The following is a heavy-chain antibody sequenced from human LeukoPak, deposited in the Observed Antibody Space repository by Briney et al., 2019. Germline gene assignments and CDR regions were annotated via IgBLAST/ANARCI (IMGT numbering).Heavy chain of an antibody. D-gene: IGHD2-2*01. CDR2: ISSSGSTI. J-gene: IGHJ4*02. V-gene: IGHV3-11*01. CDR3: ARAYLVPAAPLDY. CDR1: GFTFSEYY. Sequence: PGGSLRLSCAASGFTFSEYYMSWIRQAPGKGLEWVSYISSSGSTIYYADSVRGRFTISRDNAKNSLYLQMNSLRAEDTAVYYCARAYLVPAAPLDYWGQGTLVTVSS.